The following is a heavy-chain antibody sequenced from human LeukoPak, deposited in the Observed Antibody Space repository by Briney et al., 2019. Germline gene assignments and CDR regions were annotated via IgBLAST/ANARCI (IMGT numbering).Heavy chain of an antibody. CDR1: GGSIRSFY. CDR3: ARGRSPTSLYLHFDL. Sequence: PSETLSLTCTVSGGSIRSFYWDWIRQLPGNRLEWIGYIDRTGSTYSNPSLIGRVTMSVDTSRNQFSLRLNSVTTADTAVYFCARGRSPTSLYLHFDLWGRGTLVTVSS. CDR2: IDRTGST. V-gene: IGHV4-59*01. D-gene: IGHD2-2*01. J-gene: IGHJ2*01.